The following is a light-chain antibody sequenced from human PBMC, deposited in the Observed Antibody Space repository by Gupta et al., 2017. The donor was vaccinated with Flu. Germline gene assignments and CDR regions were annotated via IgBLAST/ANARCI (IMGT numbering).Light chain of an antibody. CDR2: DVS. V-gene: IGLV2-11*01. Sequence: QSALTQPRSVSGSPGQSVTISCTGTSSDVGGYNYVSWYQQHPGKAPKLMIYDVSKRPSGVPDRVSGSKSGNTASLTISGLQAEDEADYYCCSYAGSWYWVFGGGTKLTVL. CDR3: CSYAGSWYWV. CDR1: SSDVGGYNY. J-gene: IGLJ3*02.